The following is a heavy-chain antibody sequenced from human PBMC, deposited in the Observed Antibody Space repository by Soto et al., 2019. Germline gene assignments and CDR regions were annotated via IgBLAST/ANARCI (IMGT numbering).Heavy chain of an antibody. D-gene: IGHD3-3*01. V-gene: IGHV1-18*01. Sequence: ASVKVSCKASGYSFTSYGISWVRQAPGQGLEWMGWISAYNGNTNYAQKLQGRVTMTTDTSTSTAYMELRSLRSDDTAVYYCARVVNDFWSGYYNFDYWGQGTLVTVSS. CDR3: ARVVNDFWSGYYNFDY. J-gene: IGHJ4*02. CDR1: GYSFTSYG. CDR2: ISAYNGNT.